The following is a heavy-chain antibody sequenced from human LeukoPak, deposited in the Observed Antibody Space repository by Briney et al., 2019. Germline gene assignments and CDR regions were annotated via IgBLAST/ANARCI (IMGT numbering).Heavy chain of an antibody. Sequence: GGSLRLSCAASGFTFSSYGMHWVRQAPGKGLEWVAVISYDGSNKYYADSVKGRFTISRDNSKNTLYLQMNSLRAEDTAVYYCATRAVAGRRQEVWFDPWGQGTLVTVSS. D-gene: IGHD6-19*01. CDR1: GFTFSSYG. CDR2: ISYDGSNK. CDR3: ATRAVAGRRQEVWFDP. J-gene: IGHJ5*02. V-gene: IGHV3-30*03.